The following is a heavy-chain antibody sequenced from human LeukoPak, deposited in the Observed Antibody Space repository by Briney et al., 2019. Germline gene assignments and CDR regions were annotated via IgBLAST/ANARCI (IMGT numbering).Heavy chain of an antibody. CDR2: INHSGST. V-gene: IGHV4-34*01. CDR1: GGSFSGYY. Sequence: PSETLSLTCAVYGGSFSGYYWSWIRQPPGKGLEWIGEINHSGSTNHNPSLKSRVTISVDTSKNQFSLKLSSVTAADTAVYYCARGGVKRNYYDSSGYHFDYWGQGTLVTVSS. J-gene: IGHJ4*02. CDR3: ARGGVKRNYYDSSGYHFDY. D-gene: IGHD3-22*01.